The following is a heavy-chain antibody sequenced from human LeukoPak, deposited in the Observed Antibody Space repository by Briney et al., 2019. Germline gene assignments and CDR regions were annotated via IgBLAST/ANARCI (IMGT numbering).Heavy chain of an antibody. CDR1: GFTFSGSA. CDR3: TSRIAVATWGFDP. V-gene: IGHV3-73*01. CDR2: IRSKANSYAT. Sequence: PGGSLRLSCAASGFTFSGSAMHWVRQASGKGLEWVGRIRSKANSYATAYAASAKGRFTISRDDSKNTAYLQMNSLKTEDTAVYYCTSRIAVATWGFDPWGQGTLVTVSS. J-gene: IGHJ5*02. D-gene: IGHD6-19*01.